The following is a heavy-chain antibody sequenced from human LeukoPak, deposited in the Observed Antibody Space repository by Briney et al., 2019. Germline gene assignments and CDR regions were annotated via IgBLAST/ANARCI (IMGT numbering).Heavy chain of an antibody. Sequence: ASVKVSCKASGYTFTNCAINWVRQAPGQGLEWMGWMNTDTGNPTYAQAFIGRFVFSLDTSVSTAYLQISSLKADDTAVYYCAREKFGEFHNWFDPWGQGTLVTVSS. J-gene: IGHJ5*02. CDR1: GYTFTNCA. CDR3: AREKFGEFHNWFDP. D-gene: IGHD3-10*01. CDR2: MNTDTGNP. V-gene: IGHV7-4-1*02.